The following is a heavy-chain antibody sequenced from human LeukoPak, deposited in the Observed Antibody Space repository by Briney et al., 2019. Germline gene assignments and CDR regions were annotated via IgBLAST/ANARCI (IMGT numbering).Heavy chain of an antibody. CDR1: GDSVSSNSAA. CDR3: ARLPAAGHYYYYYGMDV. V-gene: IGHV6-1*01. J-gene: IGHJ6*02. D-gene: IGHD6-13*01. Sequence: SQTLSLTCAISGDSVSSNSAAWNWIRQSPSRGLEWPGRTYYRSKWYNDYAVSVKSRITINPDTSKNQFSLQLNSVTPEDTAVYYCARLPAAGHYYYYYGMDVWGQGTTVTVSS. CDR2: TYYRSKWYN.